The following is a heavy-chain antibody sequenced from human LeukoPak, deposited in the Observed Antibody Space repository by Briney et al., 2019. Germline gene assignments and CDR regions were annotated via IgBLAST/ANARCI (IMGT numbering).Heavy chain of an antibody. V-gene: IGHV3-23*01. CDR3: AKDQNYDTRGSFDY. CDR1: GFTFSSYG. CDR2: ISGSGGST. D-gene: IGHD3-22*01. J-gene: IGHJ4*02. Sequence: PGGSLRLSCAASGFTFSSYGMSWVRQAPGKGLEWVSAISGSGGSTYYADSVKGRFTISRDNSKDTLYLQMNSLRAEDTAVYYCAKDQNYDTRGSFDYWGQGTLVTVSS.